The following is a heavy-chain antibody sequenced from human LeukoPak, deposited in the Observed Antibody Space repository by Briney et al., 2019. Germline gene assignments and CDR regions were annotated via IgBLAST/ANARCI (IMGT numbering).Heavy chain of an antibody. CDR2: IYYSGST. D-gene: IGHD3-22*01. Sequence: SETLSLTCTVSGGSISSSSYYWGWIRQPPGKGLEWIGSIYYSGSTYYNPSLKSRVTISVDTSKNRFSLKLSSVTAADTAVYYCAQWLQDYFDYWGQGTLVTVSS. V-gene: IGHV4-39*01. CDR3: AQWLQDYFDY. CDR1: GGSISSSSYY. J-gene: IGHJ4*02.